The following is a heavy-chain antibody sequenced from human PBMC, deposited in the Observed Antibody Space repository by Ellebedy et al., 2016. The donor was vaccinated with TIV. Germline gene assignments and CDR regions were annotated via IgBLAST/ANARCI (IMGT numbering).Heavy chain of an antibody. CDR3: ARLYRYDFWSGYYTGHYYYGMDV. CDR2: IIPILGVA. V-gene: IGHV1-69*04. J-gene: IGHJ6*02. Sequence: AASVKVSCKASGGTFSNYAFNWVRQAPGQGLEWMGRIIPILGVAEYAQNFQGRVTFTADKYTTTAYMELSSLRSEDTAVYYCARLYRYDFWSGYYTGHYYYGMDVWGQGTTVTVSS. D-gene: IGHD3-3*01. CDR1: GGTFSNYA.